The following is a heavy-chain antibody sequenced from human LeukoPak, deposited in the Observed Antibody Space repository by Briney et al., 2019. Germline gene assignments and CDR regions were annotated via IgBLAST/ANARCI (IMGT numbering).Heavy chain of an antibody. Sequence: PGGSLRLSCAASGFTFSSYWMSWVRQAPGKGLEWVANIKQDGSEKYYVDSVKGRFTISRDNAKNTLYLQMNSLRAEDTAVYYCARVFVAVAGYFDYWGQGTLVTVSS. D-gene: IGHD6-19*01. CDR1: GFTFSSYW. CDR3: ARVFVAVAGYFDY. V-gene: IGHV3-7*01. CDR2: IKQDGSEK. J-gene: IGHJ4*02.